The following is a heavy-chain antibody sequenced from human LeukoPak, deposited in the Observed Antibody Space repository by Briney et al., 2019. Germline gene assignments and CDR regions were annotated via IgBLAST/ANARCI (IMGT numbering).Heavy chain of an antibody. D-gene: IGHD3-10*01. Sequence: GGSLRLSCAASGFTFSGCAMHWVRQASGQGLEWVGRIRTKPNTYATAYAASVKGRCTISRNDSKTTAYLQMNSLKTEDTAVYYCTRLATWFGEPAILDYWGQGTLVTVSS. CDR2: IRTKPNTYAT. V-gene: IGHV3-73*01. J-gene: IGHJ4*02. CDR3: TRLATWFGEPAILDY. CDR1: GFTFSGCA.